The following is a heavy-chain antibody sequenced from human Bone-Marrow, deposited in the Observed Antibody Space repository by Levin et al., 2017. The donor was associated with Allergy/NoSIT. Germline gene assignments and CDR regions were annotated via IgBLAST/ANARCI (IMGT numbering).Heavy chain of an antibody. CDR2: IVPVFDTT. CDR1: GGTLRSYT. V-gene: IGHV1-69*13. J-gene: IGHJ4*02. D-gene: IGHD6-13*01. CDR3: ARGVRGSWYTDSLGT. Sequence: ASVKVSCKASGGTLRSYTINWVRQAPGHGLECMGGIVPVFDTTKSAQNFQDRVTFTADESTSTAYMEPSSLRFEDTANYYCARGVRGSWYTDSLGTWGPGTLVTVSS.